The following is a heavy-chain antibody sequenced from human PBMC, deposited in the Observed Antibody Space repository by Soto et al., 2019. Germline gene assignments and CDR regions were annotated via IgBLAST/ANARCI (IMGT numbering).Heavy chain of an antibody. Sequence: GSLRLSCAASGSTFSSSEMHWVRQAPGKGLEWVSYISKSGTVIYYADSVKGRFTISMYNAKNLLYLQMNGLRAEDTAGYFCASVNLRFSYGIDVWGQGTSVTVSS. CDR3: ASVNLRFSYGIDV. V-gene: IGHV3-48*03. J-gene: IGHJ6*02. D-gene: IGHD3-3*01. CDR1: GSTFSSSE. CDR2: ISKSGTVI.